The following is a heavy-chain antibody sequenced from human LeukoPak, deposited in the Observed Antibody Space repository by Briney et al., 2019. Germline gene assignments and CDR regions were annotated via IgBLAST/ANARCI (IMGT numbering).Heavy chain of an antibody. CDR2: IYYSGST. Sequence: SETLSLTCTVSGGSISSYYWGWIRQPPGRGLEWIGSIYYSGSTYYNPSLKSRVTISVDTSKNQFSLKLSSVTAADTAVYYCASLSYSNYDYWGQGTLVTVSS. CDR3: ASLSYSNYDY. J-gene: IGHJ4*02. V-gene: IGHV4-39*01. CDR1: GGSISSYY. D-gene: IGHD4-4*01.